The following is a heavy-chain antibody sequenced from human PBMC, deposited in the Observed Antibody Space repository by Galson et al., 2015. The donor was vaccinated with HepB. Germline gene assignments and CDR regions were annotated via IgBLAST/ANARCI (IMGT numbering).Heavy chain of an antibody. V-gene: IGHV3-11*06. CDR2: ISSSSSYT. D-gene: IGHD4-11*01. Sequence: SLRLSCAASGFTFSDYYMSWIRQAPGKGLEWVSYISSSSSYTNYADSVKGRFTVSRDNAKNSLYLQMNSLRAEDTAVYYCARDSTTVATYYYYYGMDVWGQGTTVTVSS. J-gene: IGHJ6*02. CDR3: ARDSTTVATYYYYYGMDV. CDR1: GFTFSDYY.